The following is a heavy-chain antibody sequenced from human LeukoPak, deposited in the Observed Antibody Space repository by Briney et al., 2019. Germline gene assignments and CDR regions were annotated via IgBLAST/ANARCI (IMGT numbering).Heavy chain of an antibody. CDR3: AEPGDFFKSFFDN. CDR1: GVSFPTYD. CDR2: ISASDGST. J-gene: IGHJ4*02. D-gene: IGHD3-10*01. V-gene: IGHV3-23*01. Sequence: GSLRLSYAGSGVSFPTYDGSWVRQAPGKGLDWVSVISASDGSTYYADSVKGRFTTSRDNSKNTPYMQMTSPRAEATAVYYAAEPGDFFKSFFDNWGPGPLFCVSS.